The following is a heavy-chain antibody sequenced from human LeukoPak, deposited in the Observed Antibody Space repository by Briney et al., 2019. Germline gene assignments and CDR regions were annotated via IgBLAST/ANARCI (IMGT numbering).Heavy chain of an antibody. Sequence: GGSLRLSCAASGFTLSSYSMNWVRQAPGKGLEWVSSISSSSSYIYYADSVKGRFTISRDNAKNSLYLQMNSLRAEDTAVYYCARARGLWFGELLEFDPWGQGTLVTVSS. CDR1: GFTLSSYS. CDR3: ARARGLWFGELLEFDP. V-gene: IGHV3-21*01. J-gene: IGHJ5*02. CDR2: ISSSSSYI. D-gene: IGHD3-10*01.